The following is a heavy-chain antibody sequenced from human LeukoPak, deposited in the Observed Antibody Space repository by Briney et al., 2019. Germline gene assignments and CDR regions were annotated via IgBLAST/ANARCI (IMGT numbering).Heavy chain of an antibody. CDR1: GYSFTSYW. Sequence: GESLKISCKGSGYSFTSYWIGWVRQMPGKGLEWMGIIYPGDSDTRYNPSFQGQVTISADKSISTAYLQWSSLKASDTAMYYCARQAGIAAADAGFDPWGQGTLVTVSS. CDR3: ARQAGIAAADAGFDP. D-gene: IGHD6-13*01. V-gene: IGHV5-51*01. CDR2: IYPGDSDT. J-gene: IGHJ5*02.